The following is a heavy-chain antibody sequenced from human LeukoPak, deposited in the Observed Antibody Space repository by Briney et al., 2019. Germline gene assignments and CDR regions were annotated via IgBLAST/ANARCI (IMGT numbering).Heavy chain of an antibody. Sequence: PSETLSLTCTVSGGSISSSTYYWVWIRQPPGKGLEWIGEINHSGSTNYNPSLKSRVTISVDTSKNQFSLKLSSVTAADTAVYYCARLRKISGWYLPAFDIWGQGTMVTVSS. CDR3: ARLRKISGWYLPAFDI. CDR1: GGSISSSTYY. D-gene: IGHD6-19*01. V-gene: IGHV4-39*07. J-gene: IGHJ3*02. CDR2: INHSGST.